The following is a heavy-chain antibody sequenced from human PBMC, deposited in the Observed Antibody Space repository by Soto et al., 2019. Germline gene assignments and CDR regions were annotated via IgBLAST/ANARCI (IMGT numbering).Heavy chain of an antibody. CDR2: IYWNDDK. CDR1: GFALSTSGVG. Sequence: QITLKESGPTLVKPTQTLTLTCTFSGFALSTSGVGVGWIRQSPGKALEWVALIYWNDDKRYSPSLKCRLTIPKDTSKNQVVLTMTTLDPVDTATYYCAHTLSSADYVSWYFDLWGRGTLVTVSS. V-gene: IGHV2-5*01. J-gene: IGHJ2*01. CDR3: AHTLSSADYVSWYFDL. D-gene: IGHD3-16*01.